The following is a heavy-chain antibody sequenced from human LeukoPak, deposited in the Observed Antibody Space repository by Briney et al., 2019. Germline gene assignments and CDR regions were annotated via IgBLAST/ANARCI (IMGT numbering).Heavy chain of an antibody. V-gene: IGHV5-51*01. Sequence: GESLKISCKGSGYRFTSYWIGWVRQMPGKGLEWMGFIYPGDSDTRYSPSFQGQVTISADKYISTAYLQWSGLKASDTAMFYCARQPDSSGSPLYWGQGTLVSVSS. CDR3: ARQPDSSGSPLY. J-gene: IGHJ4*02. CDR2: IYPGDSDT. D-gene: IGHD3-22*01. CDR1: GYRFTSYW.